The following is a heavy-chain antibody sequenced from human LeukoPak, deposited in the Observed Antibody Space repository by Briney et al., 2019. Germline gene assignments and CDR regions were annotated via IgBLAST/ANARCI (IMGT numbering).Heavy chain of an antibody. V-gene: IGHV1-69*05. J-gene: IGHJ4*02. Sequence: SVKVSCKASGDTLNNYSISWVRQAPGQGLEWMGGIIPIFSTANYAQKFQGRVTMTTDTSTSIAYMELRSLTSDDTAVYYCARLKNYGDYGYWGQGTLVTVSS. CDR3: ARLKNYGDYGY. CDR2: IIPIFSTA. D-gene: IGHD4-17*01. CDR1: GDTLNNYS.